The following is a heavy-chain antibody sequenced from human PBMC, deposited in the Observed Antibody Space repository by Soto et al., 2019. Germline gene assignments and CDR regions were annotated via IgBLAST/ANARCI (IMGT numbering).Heavy chain of an antibody. CDR2: IKSKTDDGAT. CDR3: SLLSTDF. Sequence: EVQLVESGGGLVKPGGSLRLSCAASGFSLNNAWMNWVRQAPGKGLEWVGRIKSKTDDGATNYAAPVKGRFTISRDDSKNTLYLQMNSLKTEDTAVYYCSLLSTDFWGQGTLVTVSS. D-gene: IGHD3-3*01. CDR1: GFSLNNAW. V-gene: IGHV3-15*07. J-gene: IGHJ4*02.